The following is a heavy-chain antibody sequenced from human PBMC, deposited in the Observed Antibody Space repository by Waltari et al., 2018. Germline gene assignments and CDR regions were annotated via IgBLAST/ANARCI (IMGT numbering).Heavy chain of an antibody. CDR2: IYSTGST. D-gene: IGHD6-19*01. CDR1: GGSISNSGHY. V-gene: IGHV4-39*07. CDR3: ARQVAVACMFDHDY. Sequence: QLQLQESGPRLVKPSETLSLTCSVSGGSISNSGHYWAWIRQPPGKGLVWSGSIYSTGSTDYNPSLKSRVTISVDTSKNPFSLKVVSVTAADTAMYYCARQVAVACMFDHDYWGQGALVTVSS. J-gene: IGHJ4*02.